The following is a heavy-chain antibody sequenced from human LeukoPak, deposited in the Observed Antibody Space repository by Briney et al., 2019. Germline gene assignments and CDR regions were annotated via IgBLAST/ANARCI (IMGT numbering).Heavy chain of an antibody. CDR3: SRDYFDSSYYPHTYYYYYMDV. CDR1: GFTFSRYS. Sequence: PVGSLRLSCVASGFTFSRYSMNWVRPAPGKGLEWVASIISTSAFIYSADSVKGRFTISTDTAKNSLFLQMKSLRAEDTAIYYCSRDYFDSSYYPHTYYYYYMDVWDKGTTVTVSS. D-gene: IGHD3-22*01. V-gene: IGHV3-21*01. CDR2: IISTSAFI. J-gene: IGHJ6*03.